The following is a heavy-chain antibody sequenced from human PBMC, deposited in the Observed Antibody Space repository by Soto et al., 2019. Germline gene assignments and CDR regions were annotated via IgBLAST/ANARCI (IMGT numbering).Heavy chain of an antibody. CDR3: ARRHYGSGWYYFDY. D-gene: IGHD6-19*01. CDR2: ISGSGSII. CDR1: GFTFSDYF. V-gene: IGHV3-11*01. Sequence: QVHLVESGGGLVKPGGSLRLSCAASGFTFSDYFMTWIRQAPVKGLEWVSYISGSGSIIFYADSVKGRFTISMDNAKNSLYLQMNSLRAEDTAVYYCARRHYGSGWYYFDYWGQGTLVTVSS. J-gene: IGHJ4*02.